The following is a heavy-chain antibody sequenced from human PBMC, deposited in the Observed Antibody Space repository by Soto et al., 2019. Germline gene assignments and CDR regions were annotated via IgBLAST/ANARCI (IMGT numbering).Heavy chain of an antibody. CDR3: ARDIAARPDAGMDV. CDR1: GFSLSTSGMC. CDR2: IDWDDDK. J-gene: IGHJ6*02. V-gene: IGHV2-70*11. Sequence: SGPTLVNPTQTLTLTCTFSGFSLSTSGMCVSWIRQPPGKALEWLARIDWDDDKYYSTSLKTRLTISKDTSKNQVVLTMTNMDPVDTATYYCARDIAARPDAGMDVWGQGTTVTVSS. D-gene: IGHD6-6*01.